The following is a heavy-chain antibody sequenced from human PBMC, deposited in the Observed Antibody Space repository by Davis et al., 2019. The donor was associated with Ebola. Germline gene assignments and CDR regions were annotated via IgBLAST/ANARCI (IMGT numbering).Heavy chain of an antibody. CDR2: IRSKANSYAT. CDR3: TLGCSSTSCPEDY. D-gene: IGHD2-2*01. CDR1: GFTFSGSA. Sequence: GESLKISCAASGFTFSGSAMHWVRQASGKGLEWVGRIRSKANSYATAYAASVKGRFTISRDDSKNTAYLQMNSLKTEDTAVYYCTLGCSSTSCPEDYWGQGTLVTVSS. J-gene: IGHJ4*02. V-gene: IGHV3-73*01.